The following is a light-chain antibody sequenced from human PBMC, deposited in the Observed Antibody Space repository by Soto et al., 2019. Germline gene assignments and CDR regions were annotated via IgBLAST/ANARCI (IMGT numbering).Light chain of an antibody. J-gene: IGLJ1*01. CDR1: RSDVGGYNY. V-gene: IGLV2-11*01. Sequence: QSVLTKPRAVSLSPGQSVTMACTGTRSDVGGYNYVSWYQQHPGRAPKLMIYDVSKRPSGVPDRFSGSKSGNTASLAISGLQAEDEADYYCCSSAGTYTFVFGTGPKVTVL. CDR2: DVS. CDR3: CSSAGTYTFV.